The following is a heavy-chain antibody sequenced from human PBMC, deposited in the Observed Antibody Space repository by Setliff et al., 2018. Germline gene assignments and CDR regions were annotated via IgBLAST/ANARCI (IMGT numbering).Heavy chain of an antibody. D-gene: IGHD6-19*01. V-gene: IGHV3-11*06. CDR1: GFTFSDYA. Sequence: GGSLRLSCAASGFTFSDYAMSWIRQAPGKGLEWISSIVGNGVYTNYADSVKGRSTISRDNAKKSLSLQMNSLRAEDTAVYYCARDRTGYSSGRFDYWGQGTLVTVSS. CDR2: IVGNGVYT. J-gene: IGHJ4*02. CDR3: ARDRTGYSSGRFDY.